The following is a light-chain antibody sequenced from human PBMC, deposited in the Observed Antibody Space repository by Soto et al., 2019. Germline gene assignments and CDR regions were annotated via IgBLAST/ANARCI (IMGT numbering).Light chain of an antibody. Sequence: DIQMTQSPSTLSVSVGYTVTITCRASQSISEFVAWYQQKPGKAPKLLIYDAFGLETGVPSRFGGSGSGTEFTLTISSLQPDDLATYYCQQDNVYPWTFGQGTKVEI. CDR1: QSISEF. CDR3: QQDNVYPWT. J-gene: IGKJ1*01. CDR2: DAF. V-gene: IGKV1-5*01.